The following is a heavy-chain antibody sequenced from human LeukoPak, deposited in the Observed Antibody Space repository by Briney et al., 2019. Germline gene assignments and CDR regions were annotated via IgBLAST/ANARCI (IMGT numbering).Heavy chain of an antibody. D-gene: IGHD6-13*01. CDR3: ARGGSAAARRRGAFDI. J-gene: IGHJ3*02. Sequence: SETLSLTCAVYGGSFSGYYWSWIRQPPGKGLEWIGEINHSGSTNYNPSLKSRVTISVDTSKNQFSLKLSSVTAADTAVYYCARGGSAAARRRGAFDIWGQGTMVTVSS. CDR2: INHSGST. CDR1: GGSFSGYY. V-gene: IGHV4-34*01.